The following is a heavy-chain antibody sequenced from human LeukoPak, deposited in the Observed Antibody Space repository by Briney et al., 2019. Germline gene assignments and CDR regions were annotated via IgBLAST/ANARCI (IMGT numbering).Heavy chain of an antibody. V-gene: IGHV3-74*01. CDR2: INSDGSST. CDR1: GFTFSSYW. J-gene: IGHJ3*02. D-gene: IGHD3-22*01. Sequence: PGGSLRLSCAASGFTFSSYWMHWVRHAAGKGLVWVSRINSDGSSTSYADSVKGRFTISRDNAKNTLYLQMNSLRAEDTAVYYCARCPLARYDSSGPTDAFDIWGQGTMVTVSS. CDR3: ARCPLARYDSSGPTDAFDI.